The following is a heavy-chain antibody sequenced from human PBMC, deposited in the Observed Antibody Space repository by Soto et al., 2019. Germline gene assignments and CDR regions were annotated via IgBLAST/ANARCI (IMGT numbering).Heavy chain of an antibody. D-gene: IGHD2-2*03. CDR2: LSGSGGRT. Sequence: EVQLLESGGGLVQPGGSLRLSCAASGFTFSSYTMNWVRQAPGEGLEWVSTLSGSGGRTYYADSVKGRFTISRDDSKNTLYLQMNSLRVEDTAVYYCAKNGSPWGQGTLVTVSS. J-gene: IGHJ5*02. CDR3: AKNGSP. V-gene: IGHV3-23*01. CDR1: GFTFSSYT.